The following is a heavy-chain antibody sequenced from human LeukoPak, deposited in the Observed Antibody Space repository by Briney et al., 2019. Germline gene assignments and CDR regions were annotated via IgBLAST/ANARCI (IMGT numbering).Heavy chain of an antibody. V-gene: IGHV3-74*03. Sequence: GGSLRLSCAASGFIFTDYWMHWVRQAPGKELVWVARIRGDGRATTYADYVKGRFTISRDNSNNSLFVQMNSLRAEDTAVYFCAKSRSGSANWALQIFDNWGQGTLVTVSS. CDR1: GFIFTDYW. CDR3: AKSRSGSANWALQIFDN. CDR2: IRGDGRAT. J-gene: IGHJ4*02. D-gene: IGHD1-1*01.